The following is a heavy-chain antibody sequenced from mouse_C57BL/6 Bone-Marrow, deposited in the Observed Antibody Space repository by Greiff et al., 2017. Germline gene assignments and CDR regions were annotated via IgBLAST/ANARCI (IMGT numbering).Heavy chain of an antibody. CDR3: ARHRSNYAMDY. D-gene: IGHD5-1*01. Sequence: EVKLVESGGDLVKPGGSLKLSCAASGFTFSSYGMSWVRQTPDKRLEWVATISSGGSYTYYPDSVKGRFTISRDNAKNTPYLQMSSLTSEVKAMYYCARHRSNYAMDYWGQGTSGTVSS. V-gene: IGHV5-6*01. CDR1: GFTFSSYG. CDR2: ISSGGSYT. J-gene: IGHJ4*01.